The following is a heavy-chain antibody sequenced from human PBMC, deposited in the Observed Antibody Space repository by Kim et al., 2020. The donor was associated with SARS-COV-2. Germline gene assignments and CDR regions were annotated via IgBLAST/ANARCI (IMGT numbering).Heavy chain of an antibody. D-gene: IGHD5-18*01. CDR3: VKPQLSPSGGFDY. J-gene: IGHJ4*02. Sequence: GGSLRLSCSASGFTFSSYAMHWVRQAPGKGLEYVSAISSNGGSTYYADSVKGRFTISRDNSKNTLYLQMSSLRAEDTAVYYCVKPQLSPSGGFDYWGQGTLVTVSS. CDR2: ISSNGGST. CDR1: GFTFSSYA. V-gene: IGHV3-64D*09.